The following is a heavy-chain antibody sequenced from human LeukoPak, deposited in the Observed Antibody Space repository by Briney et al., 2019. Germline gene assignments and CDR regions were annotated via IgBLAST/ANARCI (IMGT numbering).Heavy chain of an antibody. CDR3: ARGHHVVVATATWASDAFDL. Sequence: GESLKISCKGSGYNFTSHWIGGVRQMPGKGLEWMGIIYPGDSDSRQSPSLRGQVTISADKSINTAYLQWNSLKASDTAMYYCARGHHVVVATATWASDAFDLWGQGTMVTVSS. V-gene: IGHV5-51*01. CDR2: IYPGDSDS. J-gene: IGHJ3*01. D-gene: IGHD2-21*02. CDR1: GYNFTSHW.